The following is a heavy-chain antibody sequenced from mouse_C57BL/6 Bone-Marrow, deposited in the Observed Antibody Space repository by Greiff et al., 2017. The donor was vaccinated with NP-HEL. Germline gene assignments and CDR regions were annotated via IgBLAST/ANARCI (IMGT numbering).Heavy chain of an antibody. D-gene: IGHD2-4*01. CDR3: ARYTYYDCYFDY. Sequence: EVKLVESGGGLVQPGGSLSLSCAASGFTFTDYYMSWVRQPPGKALEWLGFIRHKANGYTTEYSASVKGRFTISRDNSQSILYLQMKALRAEDSATYYCARYTYYDCYFDYWGQGTTLTVSS. CDR1: GFTFTDYY. V-gene: IGHV7-3*01. CDR2: IRHKANGYTT. J-gene: IGHJ2*01.